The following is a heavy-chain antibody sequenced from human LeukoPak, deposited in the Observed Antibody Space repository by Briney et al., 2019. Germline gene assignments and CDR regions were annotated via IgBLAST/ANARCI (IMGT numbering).Heavy chain of an antibody. CDR2: INHSGST. D-gene: IGHD2-2*01. CDR3: ARGLTVP. Sequence: SETLSLTCAVYGGSFRGYSWSWIRQPPGKGLEWIGEINHSGSTNYNPSLKSRVTISVDTSKNQFPLKLSSVTAADTAVYYCARGLTVPWGQGTMVTVSS. J-gene: IGHJ3*01. V-gene: IGHV4-34*01. CDR1: GGSFRGYS.